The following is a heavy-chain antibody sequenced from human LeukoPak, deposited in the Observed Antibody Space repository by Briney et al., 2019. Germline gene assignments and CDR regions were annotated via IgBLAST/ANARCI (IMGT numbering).Heavy chain of an antibody. CDR1: GFSFNNYA. CDR2: ISYDGGDK. CDR3: ARSRGYSYGRDFDY. V-gene: IGHV3-30*03. D-gene: IGHD5-18*01. Sequence: PGGSLRLSCAASGFSFNNYAMYWVRQAPGKGLEWVALISYDGGDKYYAESMKGRFTISRDNAKNSLYLQMNSLRAEDTAVYYCARSRGYSYGRDFDYWGQGTLVTVSS. J-gene: IGHJ4*02.